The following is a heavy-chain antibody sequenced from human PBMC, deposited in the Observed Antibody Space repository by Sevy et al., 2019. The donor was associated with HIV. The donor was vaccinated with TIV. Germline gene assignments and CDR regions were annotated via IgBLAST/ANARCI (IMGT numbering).Heavy chain of an antibody. V-gene: IGHV5-51*01. J-gene: IGHJ4*02. Sequence: GESLKISCKGSGYSFTNYWIGWVRQMPGKGLEWMGIIYPGDSDTRYSPSFQGQVTISADKSISTAYLQWSSLKASDTALYYCTSLGGSDGSGYHFFDYWGQGTLVTVSS. CDR2: IYPGDSDT. CDR3: TSLGGSDGSGYHFFDY. D-gene: IGHD3-22*01. CDR1: GYSFTNYW.